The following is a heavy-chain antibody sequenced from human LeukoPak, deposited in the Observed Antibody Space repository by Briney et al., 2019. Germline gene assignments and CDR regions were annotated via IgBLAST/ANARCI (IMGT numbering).Heavy chain of an antibody. Sequence: GGSLRLSCAASGFTFDDYAMHWVRQAPGKGLEWVSGISWNSGSIGYADSVKGRFTISRDNAENSLYLQMNSLRAEDTALYYCATQLIDDAFDIWGQGTMVTVSS. CDR1: GFTFDDYA. V-gene: IGHV3-9*01. CDR3: ATQLIDDAFDI. J-gene: IGHJ3*02. CDR2: ISWNSGSI. D-gene: IGHD2-2*01.